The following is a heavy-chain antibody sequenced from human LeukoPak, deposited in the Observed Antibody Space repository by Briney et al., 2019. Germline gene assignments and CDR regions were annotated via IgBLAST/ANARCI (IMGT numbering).Heavy chain of an antibody. Sequence: SETLSLTCTVSGGSISGHFWSWLRQPPGKGLEWIGFASYSGDTNYSPSFNGRVTISLDTSKSQFSLNLNSVTAADTAVYFCARGGASSRYFGYWGQGTLVTVSS. CDR2: ASYSGDT. J-gene: IGHJ4*02. CDR1: GGSISGHF. D-gene: IGHD1-26*01. CDR3: ARGGASSRYFGY. V-gene: IGHV4-59*11.